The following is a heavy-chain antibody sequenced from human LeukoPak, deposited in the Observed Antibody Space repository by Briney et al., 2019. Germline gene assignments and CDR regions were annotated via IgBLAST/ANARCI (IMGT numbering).Heavy chain of an antibody. CDR2: IYHSGST. CDR1: GGSISSSNW. CDR3: ARVEEGYGSGRRENYYYYYMDV. V-gene: IGHV4-4*02. J-gene: IGHJ6*03. Sequence: SGTLSLTCAVSGGSISSSNWWSWVRQPPGKGLEWIGEIYHSGSTNYNPSLKSRVTISVDKSKNQFSLKLSSVTAADTAVYYCARVEEGYGSGRRENYYYYYMDVWGKGTTVTISS. D-gene: IGHD3-10*01.